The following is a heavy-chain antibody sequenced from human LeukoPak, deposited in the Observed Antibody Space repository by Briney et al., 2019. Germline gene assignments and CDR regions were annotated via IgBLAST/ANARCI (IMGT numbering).Heavy chain of an antibody. CDR3: ARGSGITMVRGVMSLWSPKVAGGMDV. Sequence: ASVKVSCKASGYTFTSYGISWVRQAPGQGLEWMGWISAYNGNTNYAQKLQGRVTMTTDTSTSTAYMELRSLRSDDTAVYYCARGSGITMVRGVMSLWSPKVAGGMDVWGQGTTVTVSS. J-gene: IGHJ6*02. CDR1: GYTFTSYG. V-gene: IGHV1-18*01. D-gene: IGHD3-10*01. CDR2: ISAYNGNT.